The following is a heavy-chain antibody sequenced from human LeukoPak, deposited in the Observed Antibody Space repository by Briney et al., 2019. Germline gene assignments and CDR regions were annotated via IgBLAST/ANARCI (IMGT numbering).Heavy chain of an antibody. CDR3: ARTGYCSGGSCHPHYYYYYMAV. V-gene: IGHV4-30-4*07. CDR1: GGSISSGGYS. D-gene: IGHD2-15*01. J-gene: IGHJ6*03. CDR2: IYYSGST. Sequence: SETLSLTCAVSGGSISSGGYSWSWIRQPPGKALEWIGYIYYSGSTYYNPSLKSRVTISVDTSKNQFSLKLSSVTAADAAVYYCARTGYCSGGSCHPHYYYYYMAVWGKGTTVTISS.